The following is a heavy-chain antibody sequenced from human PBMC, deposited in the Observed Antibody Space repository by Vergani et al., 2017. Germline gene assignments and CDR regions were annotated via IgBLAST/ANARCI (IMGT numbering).Heavy chain of an antibody. CDR3: AKYLRDSTDGLPDS. D-gene: IGHD2-21*02. CDR2: IGKDGINT. Sequence: QVQLVESGGGVVQPGRSLRLSCAASGFTFNQYGMHWFRQAPGKGLEWLAYIGKDGINTRYRDAVKGRFTVSRDNSKDILYLQMDSLRSEDTALYYCAKYLRDSTDGLPDSWGPGTLVIVSS. J-gene: IGHJ4*02. V-gene: IGHV3-30*02. CDR1: GFTFNQYG.